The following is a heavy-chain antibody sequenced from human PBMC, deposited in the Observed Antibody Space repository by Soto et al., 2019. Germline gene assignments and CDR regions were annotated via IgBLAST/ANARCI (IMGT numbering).Heavy chain of an antibody. Sequence: PGGFLRLSCAASGFTFSSYGMHWVRLAPGKGLEWVALISYDGSNKYYADSVKGRFTISRDNSKNTLYLQMNSLRDEDTAVYYCAKDQFPYCSSSCSGVSDYWGQGTLVTVSS. CDR2: ISYDGSNK. J-gene: IGHJ4*02. D-gene: IGHD2-2*01. V-gene: IGHV3-30*18. CDR3: AKDQFPYCSSSCSGVSDY. CDR1: GFTFSSYG.